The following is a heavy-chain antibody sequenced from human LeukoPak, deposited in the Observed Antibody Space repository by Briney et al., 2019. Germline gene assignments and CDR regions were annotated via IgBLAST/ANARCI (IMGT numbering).Heavy chain of an antibody. J-gene: IGHJ6*03. CDR2: ISTSGSII. CDR1: GFIFSDYE. CDR3: AGGPYYYMDV. D-gene: IGHD3-16*01. Sequence: GSLRLSCAASGFIFSDYEMNWVRQAPGKGLEWLLHISTSGSIIHYGDSVKGRFTISRDNAKNSLYLQMNSLRAEDTAVYYCAGGPYYYMDVWGKGTTVTISS. V-gene: IGHV3-48*03.